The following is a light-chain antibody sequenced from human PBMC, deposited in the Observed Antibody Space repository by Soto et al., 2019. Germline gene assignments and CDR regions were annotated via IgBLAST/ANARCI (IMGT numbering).Light chain of an antibody. V-gene: IGKV3-20*01. CDR2: GAS. CDR1: QSVSSIY. CDR3: QQYDISSGFT. J-gene: IGKJ3*01. Sequence: EIVWTQSPGTLSLSPGERATLSCRASQSVSSIYLAWYHQKPGQAPRLLIYGASTRATGIPDRFSGSGSGTDFTLTISRLEPEDFAVYYCQQYDISSGFTFGPGTKVDIK.